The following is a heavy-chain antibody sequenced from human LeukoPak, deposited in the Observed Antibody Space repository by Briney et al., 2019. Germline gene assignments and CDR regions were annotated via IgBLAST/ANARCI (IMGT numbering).Heavy chain of an antibody. Sequence: SVKVSCKVSGYTLTELSMHWVRQAPGKGLEWMGGFDPEDGETVYAQKFQGRVTMTEDTSTDTAYMELSSLRSEDTAVYYCATDSRYFDWLRLDGMDVWGQGTTVTVSS. D-gene: IGHD3-9*01. V-gene: IGHV1-24*01. CDR3: ATDSRYFDWLRLDGMDV. J-gene: IGHJ6*02. CDR2: FDPEDGET. CDR1: GYTLTELS.